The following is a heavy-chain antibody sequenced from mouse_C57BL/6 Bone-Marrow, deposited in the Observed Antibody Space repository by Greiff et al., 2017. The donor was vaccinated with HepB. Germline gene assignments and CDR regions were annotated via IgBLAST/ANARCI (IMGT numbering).Heavy chain of an antibody. V-gene: IGHV1-59*01. Sequence: VKLQQPGAELVRPGTSVKLSCKASGYTFTSYWMHWVKQRPGQGLEWIGVIDPSDSYTNYNQKFKGKATLTVDTSSSTAYMQLSSLTSEDSAVYYCARPAIYAMDYWGQGTSVTVSS. D-gene: IGHD1-2*01. CDR3: ARPAIYAMDY. CDR1: GYTFTSYW. CDR2: IDPSDSYT. J-gene: IGHJ4*01.